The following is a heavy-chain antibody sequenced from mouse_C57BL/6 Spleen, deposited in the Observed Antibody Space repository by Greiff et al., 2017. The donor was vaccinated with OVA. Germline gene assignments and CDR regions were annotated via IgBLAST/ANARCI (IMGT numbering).Heavy chain of an antibody. CDR2: IYPSDVST. Sequence: QVQLQQSGPELVKPGASVKLSCKASGYTFTSYDINWVKQRPGQGLEWIGWIYPSDVSTKYTEKFKGTATLTVDTSSSTAYMELHSLTSEDSAVYVCAKYYGSNPCAYWGKGTLVTVSA. D-gene: IGHD1-1*01. V-gene: IGHV1-85*01. CDR3: AKYYGSNPCAY. CDR1: GYTFTSYD. J-gene: IGHJ3*01.